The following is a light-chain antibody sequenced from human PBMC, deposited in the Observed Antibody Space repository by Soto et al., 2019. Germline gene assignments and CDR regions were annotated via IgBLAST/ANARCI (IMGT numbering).Light chain of an antibody. CDR1: ETISSY. V-gene: IGKV1-39*01. CDR2: AAS. Sequence: DIQMTQSPSSLSESVGDRVTITCRASETISSYVNWYRQKPGRAPELLIYAASTLHTGVPSRFSGSGSGTDFTLTISSLRPEDFATYYCQQSYTFIRTFGQGTNV. J-gene: IGKJ1*01. CDR3: QQSYTFIRT.